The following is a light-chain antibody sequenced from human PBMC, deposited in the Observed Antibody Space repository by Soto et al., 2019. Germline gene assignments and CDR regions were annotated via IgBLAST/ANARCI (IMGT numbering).Light chain of an antibody. Sequence: DIQMTQSPSSLSASVGDRVTITCRASQSISSYLNWYQQKPGKAPKLLIYAASSLQSGGPSRFSGSGSGTDFTLTISSLQPEDCATYYCQQSYSTPPFTFGPGTKVDIK. J-gene: IGKJ3*01. V-gene: IGKV1-39*01. CDR1: QSISSY. CDR2: AAS. CDR3: QQSYSTPPFT.